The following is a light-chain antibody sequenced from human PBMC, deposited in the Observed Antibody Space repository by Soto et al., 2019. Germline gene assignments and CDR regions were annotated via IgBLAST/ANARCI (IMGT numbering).Light chain of an antibody. V-gene: IGLV2-8*01. J-gene: IGLJ2*01. CDR2: EVT. CDR1: SSDVGTYNY. Sequence: QSALTQPPSASGSPGQSVTISCTGTSSDVGTYNYVSWYQQHPGKAPKLMIYEVTKRPSGVPDRFSGSKSGNSASLTVSGLRAEDEADYYCSSYTGTNKVVFGGGSKLTVL. CDR3: SSYTGTNKVV.